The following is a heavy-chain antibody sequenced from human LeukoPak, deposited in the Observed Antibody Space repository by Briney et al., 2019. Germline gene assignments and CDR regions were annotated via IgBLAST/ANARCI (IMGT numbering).Heavy chain of an antibody. CDR2: ISSGGTYE. D-gene: IGHD3-10*01. Sequence: PGGSPRLSCAAYGFTFSNYAMHWVRQAPGKGLEWVSLISSGGTYEYYADSVKGRFTISRDNSKNTLYLQLNSLRAEDTAVYYCARDSTYYYDSGSSGPHYFDNWGQGTLVTVSS. CDR1: GFTFSNYA. CDR3: ARDSTYYYDSGSSGPHYFDN. V-gene: IGHV3-30*01. J-gene: IGHJ4*02.